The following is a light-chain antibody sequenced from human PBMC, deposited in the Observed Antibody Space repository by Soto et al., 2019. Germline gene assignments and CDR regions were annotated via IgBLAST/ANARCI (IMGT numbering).Light chain of an antibody. CDR2: DVN. CDR1: SSDVGGYNY. CDR3: CSYTTSSTYV. Sequence: QAVVTQPASVSGSPGQSIAISCTGTSSDVGGYNYVSWYQQHPGKAPKLMIYDVNNRPSGVSNRFSGSKSGNTASLTISGLQAEDKADYYCCSYTTSSTYVFGTGTKLTVL. V-gene: IGLV2-14*03. J-gene: IGLJ1*01.